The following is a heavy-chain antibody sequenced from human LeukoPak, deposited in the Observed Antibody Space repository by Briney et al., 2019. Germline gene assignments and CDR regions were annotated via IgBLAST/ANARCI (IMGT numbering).Heavy chain of an antibody. CDR2: TYTSGST. V-gene: IGHV4-61*02. CDR1: GGSISSGSYY. CDR3: AIITLDFWSGYFDY. D-gene: IGHD3-3*01. J-gene: IGHJ4*02. Sequence: PSQTLSLTCTVSGGSISSGSYYWSWIRQPAGKGLEWIGRTYTSGSTNYNPSLKSRVTISIDTSKNQFSLKLSSVTAADTAVYYCAIITLDFWSGYFDYWGQGTLVTVSS.